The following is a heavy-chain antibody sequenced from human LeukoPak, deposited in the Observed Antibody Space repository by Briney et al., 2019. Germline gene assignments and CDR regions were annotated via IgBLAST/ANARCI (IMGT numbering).Heavy chain of an antibody. CDR3: ARPPHEYSSSHIDY. Sequence: GGSLRLSCAASGFTFSSYAMPWVRQAPGKVLEWVAVISYDGGNKYYADSVKGRFTISRDNSKNTLYLQMNSLRAEDTAVYYCARPPHEYSSSHIDYWGQGTLVTVSS. D-gene: IGHD6-6*01. CDR1: GFTFSSYA. J-gene: IGHJ4*02. V-gene: IGHV3-30-3*01. CDR2: ISYDGGNK.